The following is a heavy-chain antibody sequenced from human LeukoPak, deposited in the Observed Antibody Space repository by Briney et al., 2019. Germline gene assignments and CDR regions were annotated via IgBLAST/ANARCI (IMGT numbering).Heavy chain of an antibody. D-gene: IGHD3-9*01. J-gene: IGHJ4*02. CDR3: ARFPYFEGFDY. Sequence: SETLSLTCAVSGGSNSSSNWWSWVRQPPGKGLEWIGEIYHSGSTKHNPSLKSRVTLSMDTSKNQFSLKLRSVTAADTAVYFCARFPYFEGFDYWGQGTQVIVSS. CDR1: GGSNSSSNW. V-gene: IGHV4-4*02. CDR2: IYHSGST.